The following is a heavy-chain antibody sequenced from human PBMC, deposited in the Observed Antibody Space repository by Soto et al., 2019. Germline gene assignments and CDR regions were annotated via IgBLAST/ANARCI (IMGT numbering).Heavy chain of an antibody. CDR1: GFTFSNAW. J-gene: IGHJ4*02. Sequence: VGSLRLSCAASGFTFSNAWMSWVRQAPGKGLEWVGRIKSKTDGGTTDYAAPVKGRFTISRDDSKNTLYLQMNSLKTEDTAVYYCTTRKEKWFGELFYYFDYWGQGTLVTVSS. CDR2: IKSKTDGGTT. D-gene: IGHD3-10*01. CDR3: TTRKEKWFGELFYYFDY. V-gene: IGHV3-15*01.